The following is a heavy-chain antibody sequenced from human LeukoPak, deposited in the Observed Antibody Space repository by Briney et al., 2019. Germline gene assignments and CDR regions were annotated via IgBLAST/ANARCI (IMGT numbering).Heavy chain of an antibody. CDR1: GFSFRSYE. CDR2: VSSGAGTI. D-gene: IGHD4-11*01. Sequence: GGSLRLSCAASGFSFRSYEMIWVRQAPGKGQDWLSYVSSGAGTIYYADSVKGRFTISRDDAKNSVYLQMNNLRVEDTAVYYRARDAADSNFLNWFDPWGQGTLVIVSP. CDR3: ARDAADSNFLNWFDP. J-gene: IGHJ5*02. V-gene: IGHV3-48*03.